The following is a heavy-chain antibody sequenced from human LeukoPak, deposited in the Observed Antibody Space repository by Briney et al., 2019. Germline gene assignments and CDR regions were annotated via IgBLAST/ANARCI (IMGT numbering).Heavy chain of an antibody. CDR2: INPNSGGT. Sequence: ASVKVSCKASGYTFTGYYMHWVRQAPGQGLEWMEWINPNSGGTNYAQKFQGRVTMTRDTSISIAYMELSRLRSDDTAVYYCAREVGVRLGELSSPNWFDPWGQGTLVTVSS. CDR1: GYTFTGYY. V-gene: IGHV1-2*02. D-gene: IGHD3-16*02. CDR3: AREVGVRLGELSSPNWFDP. J-gene: IGHJ5*02.